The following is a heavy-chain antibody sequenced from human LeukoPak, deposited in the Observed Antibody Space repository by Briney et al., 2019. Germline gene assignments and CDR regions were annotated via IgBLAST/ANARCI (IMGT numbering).Heavy chain of an antibody. J-gene: IGHJ4*02. V-gene: IGHV1-8*01. CDR3: ARGPIHDYGGNSDH. CDR1: GYTFTGYD. Sequence: ASVKVSCKASGYTFTGYDINWVRQATGQGLEWMGWMNPNSGNTGYAQKFQGRVTMTRNTSISTAYMELSSLRSEDTAVYYCARGPIHDYGGNSDHWGQGTLVTVSS. CDR2: MNPNSGNT. D-gene: IGHD4-23*01.